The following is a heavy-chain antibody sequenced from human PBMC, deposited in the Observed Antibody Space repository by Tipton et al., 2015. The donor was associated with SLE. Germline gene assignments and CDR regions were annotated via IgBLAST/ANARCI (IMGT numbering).Heavy chain of an antibody. J-gene: IGHJ4*02. CDR2: IYYSGST. V-gene: IGHV4-39*07. Sequence: LRLSCTVSGGSISSYYWGWIRQPPGKGLEWIGSIYYSGSTYYNPSLKSRVTISVDTSKNQFSLKLSSVTAADTAVYYCARFRYYDLLYYFDYWGQGTLVTVSS. CDR3: ARFRYYDLLYYFDY. CDR1: GGSISSYY. D-gene: IGHD3-3*01.